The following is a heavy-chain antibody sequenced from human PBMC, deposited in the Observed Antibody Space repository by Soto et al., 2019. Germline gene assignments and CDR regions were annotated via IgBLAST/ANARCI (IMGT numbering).Heavy chain of an antibody. Sequence: EVQLVESGGGLVQPGGSLRLSCADSGFAFSSYWMHWVRQAPGKGLLWDSRIDSDGSSPTYADSVKGRFTISRDNAKNTLYLQMNSLRAEDTAVYYCARERGVYGSGSFYYYYGMDVWGQGTTVPVSS. V-gene: IGHV3-74*01. D-gene: IGHD3-10*01. CDR2: IDSDGSSP. CDR1: GFAFSSYW. CDR3: ARERGVYGSGSFYYYYGMDV. J-gene: IGHJ6*02.